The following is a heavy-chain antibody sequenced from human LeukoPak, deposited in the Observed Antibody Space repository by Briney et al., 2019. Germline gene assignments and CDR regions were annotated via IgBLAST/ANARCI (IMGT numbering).Heavy chain of an antibody. Sequence: ASVKVSCKVSGYTLTELSMHWVRQAPGKGLEWMGGFDPEDGETIYAQKFQGRVTITADKSTSTAYMELSSLRSEDTAVYYCAREQLDNYYYYGMDVWGQGTTVTVSS. J-gene: IGHJ6*02. CDR3: AREQLDNYYYYGMDV. CDR1: GYTLTELS. V-gene: IGHV1-24*01. CDR2: FDPEDGET. D-gene: IGHD6-13*01.